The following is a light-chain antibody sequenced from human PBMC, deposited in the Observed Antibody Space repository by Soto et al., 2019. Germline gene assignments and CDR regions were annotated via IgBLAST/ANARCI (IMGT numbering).Light chain of an antibody. V-gene: IGKV3-20*01. CDR1: QSVSSNY. CDR3: QQYGSSPWT. CDR2: GAS. J-gene: IGKJ1*01. Sequence: EIVLTQPPGTLSLSPGERATLSCRASQSVSSNYLAWYQQKPGQAPRPLIYGASSRATGIPDRFSGSGAGTDFTLTISRLESEDFAVYYCQQYGSSPWTFGQGTKV.